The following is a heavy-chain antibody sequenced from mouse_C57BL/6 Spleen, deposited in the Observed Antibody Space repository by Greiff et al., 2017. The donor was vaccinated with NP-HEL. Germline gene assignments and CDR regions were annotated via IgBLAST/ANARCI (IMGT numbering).Heavy chain of an antibody. CDR3: ARAKVYYGSSYGWFAY. D-gene: IGHD1-1*01. V-gene: IGHV3-6*01. J-gene: IGHJ3*01. CDR2: ISYDGSN. Sequence: DVKLQESGPGLVKPSQSLSLTCSVTGYSITSGYYWNWIRQFPGNKLEWMGYISYDGSNNYNPSLKNRISITRDTSQNQFFLKLNSVTTEDTATYYCARAKVYYGSSYGWFAYWGQGTLVTVSA. CDR1: GYSITSGYY.